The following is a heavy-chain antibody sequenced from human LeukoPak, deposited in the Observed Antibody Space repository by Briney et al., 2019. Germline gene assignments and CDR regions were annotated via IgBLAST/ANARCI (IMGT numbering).Heavy chain of an antibody. D-gene: IGHD1-26*01. Sequence: PGGSLRLPCAASGFTFSSYSMNWVRQAPGKGLEWVSSISSSSSYIYYADSVKGRFTISRDNAKNSLYLQMNSLRAEDTAVYYCARAPSGSYGYAFDIWGQGTMVTVSS. CDR1: GFTFSSYS. J-gene: IGHJ3*02. CDR3: ARAPSGSYGYAFDI. CDR2: ISSSSSYI. V-gene: IGHV3-21*01.